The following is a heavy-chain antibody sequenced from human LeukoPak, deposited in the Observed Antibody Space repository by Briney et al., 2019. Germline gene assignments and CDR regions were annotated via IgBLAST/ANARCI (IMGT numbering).Heavy chain of an antibody. J-gene: IGHJ4*02. V-gene: IGHV1-18*01. Sequence: GESLKISCKASGYTFTTYDINWVRQAPGQGLEWMGWISTYNGNTNYAQKLQGRVTMTIDTSTTTAYMELRSLRSDDTAVYYCAKGRRSSFFDYWGQGTLVTVSS. CDR1: GYTFTTYD. CDR3: AKGRRSSFFDY. CDR2: ISTYNGNT.